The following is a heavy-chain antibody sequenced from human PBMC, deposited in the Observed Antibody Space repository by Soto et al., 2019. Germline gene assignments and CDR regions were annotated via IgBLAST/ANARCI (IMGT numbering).Heavy chain of an antibody. D-gene: IGHD6-19*01. CDR3: ARDHALVAGGR. CDR1: GFTFSSYG. Sequence: QVQLVESGRGVVQPGRSLRLSCAASGFTFSSYGMHWVRQAPGKGLEWVAVIWYDGSNKYYADSVKGRFTISRDNSKNTLYLQMNSLRAEDTAVYYCARDHALVAGGRWGQGTLVTVSS. J-gene: IGHJ4*02. CDR2: IWYDGSNK. V-gene: IGHV3-33*01.